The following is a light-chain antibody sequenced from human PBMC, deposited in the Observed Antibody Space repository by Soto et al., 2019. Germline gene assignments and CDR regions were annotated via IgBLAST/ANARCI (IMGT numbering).Light chain of an antibody. CDR2: EVT. V-gene: IGLV2-14*01. Sequence: QSALTQPASVSGSPGQSITISCTGTSNDVGIYNYVSWYQQHPGKAPKLIIYEVTNRPSGVSDRFSGSKSDNTASLTISGLQAEDEADYYCSSYTISSTGVFGGGTKGTVL. CDR1: SNDVGIYNY. CDR3: SSYTISSTGV. J-gene: IGLJ3*02.